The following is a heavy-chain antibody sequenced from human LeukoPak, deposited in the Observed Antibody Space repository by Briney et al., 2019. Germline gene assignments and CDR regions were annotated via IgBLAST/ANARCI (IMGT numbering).Heavy chain of an antibody. CDR1: GFTFSNYD. D-gene: IGHD2-2*01. CDR3: ARRYCGSTDCLFDY. Sequence: PGGSLRLSCAASGFTFSNYDMNWVRQAPGKGLEWVSHISSGGSIKYYADSLKGRFTISRDNAKNSLYLQMNSLRAEDTAVYYCARRYCGSTDCLFDYWGQGTLVTVSS. J-gene: IGHJ4*02. CDR2: ISSGGSIK. V-gene: IGHV3-48*03.